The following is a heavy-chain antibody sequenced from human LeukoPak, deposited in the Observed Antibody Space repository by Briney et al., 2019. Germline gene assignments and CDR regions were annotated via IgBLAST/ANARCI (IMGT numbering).Heavy chain of an antibody. CDR1: GGTFSSYA. Sequence: ASVKVSCKASGGTFSSYAISWERQAPGQGLEWMGRIIPILGIANYAQKFQGRVTITADKSTSTAYMELSSLRSEDTAVYYCARDLGAMVTGDYYYGMDVWGQGTTVNVSS. CDR2: IIPILGIA. CDR3: ARDLGAMVTGDYYYGMDV. V-gene: IGHV1-69*04. J-gene: IGHJ6*02. D-gene: IGHD5-18*01.